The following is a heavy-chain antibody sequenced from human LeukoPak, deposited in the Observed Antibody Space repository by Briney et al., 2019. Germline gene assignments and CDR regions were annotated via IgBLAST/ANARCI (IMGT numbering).Heavy chain of an antibody. CDR1: GGTFSSYA. Sequence: SVKVSCKASGGTFSSYAISWVRQAPGQGLEWMGGIIPIFGTANYAQKFQGRVTMTRDTSTSTVYMELSSLRSEDTAVYYCARGVHIVVVPAALDYWGQGTLVTVSS. D-gene: IGHD2-2*01. V-gene: IGHV1-69*05. J-gene: IGHJ4*02. CDR2: IIPIFGTA. CDR3: ARGVHIVVVPAALDY.